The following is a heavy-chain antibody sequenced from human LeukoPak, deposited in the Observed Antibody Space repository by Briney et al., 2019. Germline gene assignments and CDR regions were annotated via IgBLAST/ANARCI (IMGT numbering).Heavy chain of an antibody. Sequence: GGSLRLSCEASGFTFSSYGMHWVRQAPGKGLEWVAVIWYDGSNKYYADSVKGRFTISRDNSKNTLYLQMNSLRAEDTAVYYCASPSPEQLARRVAGCFDYWGQGTLVTVSS. V-gene: IGHV3-33*01. D-gene: IGHD6-6*01. CDR3: ASPSPEQLARRVAGCFDY. CDR2: IWYDGSNK. J-gene: IGHJ4*02. CDR1: GFTFSSYG.